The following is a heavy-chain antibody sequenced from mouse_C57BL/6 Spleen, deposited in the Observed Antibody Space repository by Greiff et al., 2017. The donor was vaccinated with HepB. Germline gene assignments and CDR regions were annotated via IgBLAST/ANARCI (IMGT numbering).Heavy chain of an antibody. J-gene: IGHJ1*03. V-gene: IGHV5-9-1*02. D-gene: IGHD2-4*01. CDR3: TREDDYDDWYFDV. CDR2: ISSGGDYI. CDR1: GFTFSSYA. Sequence: EVHLVESGEGLVKPGGSLKLSCAASGFTFSSYAMSWVRQTPEKRLEWVAYISSGGDYIYYADTVKGRFTISRDNARNTLYLQMSSLKSEDTAMYYCTREDDYDDWYFDVWGTGTTVTVSS.